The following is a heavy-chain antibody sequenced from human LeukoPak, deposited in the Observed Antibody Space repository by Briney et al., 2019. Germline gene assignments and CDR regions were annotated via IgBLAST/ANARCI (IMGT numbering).Heavy chain of an antibody. Sequence: SETLSLTCTVSGYSISSGYYWGWIRQPPGKGLEWIGSIYYSGSTYYNPSLKSRVTISVDTSKNQFSLKLSSVTAADTAVYYCARWEYDYSNSRFDYWGQGTLVTVSS. D-gene: IGHD4-11*01. CDR1: GYSISSGYY. J-gene: IGHJ4*02. CDR3: ARWEYDYSNSRFDY. V-gene: IGHV4-38-2*02. CDR2: IYYSGST.